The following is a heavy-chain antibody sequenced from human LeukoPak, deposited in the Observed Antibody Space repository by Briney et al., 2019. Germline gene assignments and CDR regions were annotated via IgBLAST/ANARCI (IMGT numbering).Heavy chain of an antibody. CDR3: ARDLIVTVAGKDMDV. J-gene: IGHJ6*03. CDR1: GGSISSGSYY. V-gene: IGHV4-61*02. Sequence: SETLSLTCTVSGGSISSGSYYWSWIRQPAGKGLEWIGRIYTSGSTNYNPSLKSRVTISVDTSKNQFSLKLSSVTAADTAVYYCARDLIVTVAGKDMDVWGKGTTVTVSS. D-gene: IGHD6-19*01. CDR2: IYTSGST.